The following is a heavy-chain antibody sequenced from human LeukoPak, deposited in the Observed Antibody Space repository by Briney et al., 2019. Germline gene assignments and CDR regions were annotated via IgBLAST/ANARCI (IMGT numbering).Heavy chain of an antibody. CDR1: GFTFSSYG. Sequence: GGSLRLSCAASGFTFSSYGMYWVRQAPGKGLECVAFITYDGSEMYYADSVKGRFTISRDNSRDTLYLQVNSLRGDDTAIYYCARNRGYTYDYDSFDPWGQGTLVTVSS. CDR2: ITYDGSEM. CDR3: ARNRGYTYDYDSFDP. D-gene: IGHD5-18*01. J-gene: IGHJ5*02. V-gene: IGHV3-30*19.